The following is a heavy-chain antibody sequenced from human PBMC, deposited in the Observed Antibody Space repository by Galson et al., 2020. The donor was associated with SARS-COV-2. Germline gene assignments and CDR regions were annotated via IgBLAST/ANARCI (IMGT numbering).Heavy chain of an antibody. V-gene: IGHV3-48*04. D-gene: IGHD2-21*01. CDR3: ARDRDWNYMDV. CDR1: GFTFSSYS. CDR2: ISSSSSTI. J-gene: IGHJ6*03. Sequence: GGSLRLSCAASGFTFSSYSMNWVRQAPGKGLGRVSYISSSSSTIYYADSVKGRFTISRDNAKNSLYLQMNSLRAEDTAVYYCARDRDWNYMDVWGKGTTVTVSS.